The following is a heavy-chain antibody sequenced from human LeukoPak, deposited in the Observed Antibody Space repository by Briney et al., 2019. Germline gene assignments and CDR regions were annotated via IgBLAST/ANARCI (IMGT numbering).Heavy chain of an antibody. V-gene: IGHV4-30-4*01. CDR3: DRIMRTVTTGGWFDT. J-gene: IGHJ5*02. D-gene: IGHD4-17*01. CDR1: GGSISSGYHY. Sequence: PSETLSLTCTVSGGSISSGYHYWIWIRQPPGKGLEFIGYIFYSGSSYYNPSLKSRLTISVDTSKNQFSLKLNSVTAADTSVYYCDRIMRTVTTGGWFDTWGQGTLVPVSS. CDR2: IFYSGSS.